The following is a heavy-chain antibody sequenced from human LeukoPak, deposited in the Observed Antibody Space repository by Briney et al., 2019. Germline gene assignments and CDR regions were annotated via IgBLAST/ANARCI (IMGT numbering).Heavy chain of an antibody. CDR2: ISSSGSTI. CDR3: ARDLKWELLRLWYYYGMDV. J-gene: IGHJ6*02. Sequence: GGSLRLSCAASGFTFSSYEMNWVRQAPGKGLEWVSYISSSGSTIYYADSVKGQFTISRDNAKNSLYLQMNSLRAEDTAVYYCARDLKWELLRLWYYYGMDVWGQGTTVTVSS. V-gene: IGHV3-48*03. D-gene: IGHD1-26*01. CDR1: GFTFSSYE.